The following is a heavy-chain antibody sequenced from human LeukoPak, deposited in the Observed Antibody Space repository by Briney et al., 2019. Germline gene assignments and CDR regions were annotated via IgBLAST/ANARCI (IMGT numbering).Heavy chain of an antibody. D-gene: IGHD6-6*01. CDR3: ARLIYSTSCFDY. V-gene: IGHV4-4*09. CDR1: GGSISSYY. J-gene: IGHJ4*02. CDR2: IYTSGST. Sequence: PSETLSLTCTVSGGSISSYYWSWIRQPPGKGLEWIGNIYTSGSTNYNPSLKSRVTISVDTSKNQISLKLNFVTAADTAVYYCARLIYSTSCFDYWGQGTLVTVSS.